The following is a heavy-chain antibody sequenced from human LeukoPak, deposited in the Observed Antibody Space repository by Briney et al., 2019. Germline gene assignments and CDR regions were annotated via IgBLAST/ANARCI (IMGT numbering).Heavy chain of an antibody. CDR2: IIPIFCTA. D-gene: IGHD6-19*01. J-gene: IGHJ4*02. CDR1: GGTFSSYA. V-gene: IGHV1-69*13. Sequence: SVKVSCKASGGTFSSYAISWVRQAPGQGLELMGGIIPIFCTANYAQKVQGRVTITADESTSTAYMELSSLRSEDTAVYYCARLAVADTRRDYWGQGTLVTVSS. CDR3: ARLAVADTRRDY.